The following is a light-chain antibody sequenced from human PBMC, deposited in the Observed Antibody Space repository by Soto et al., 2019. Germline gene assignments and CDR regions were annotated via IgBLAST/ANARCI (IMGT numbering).Light chain of an antibody. V-gene: IGKV3-11*01. CDR3: QQRYNWPNT. CDR1: QSVGTY. CDR2: DAS. Sequence: EIVLTQSPATLSLSPGERATLSCRTSQSVGTYLAWYQHNPGQAPRLLIYDASNRATGIPARFSGSGSGTAFTLTSSSPAPEDFAVYYCQQRYNWPNTFGQGTKVEIK. J-gene: IGKJ2*01.